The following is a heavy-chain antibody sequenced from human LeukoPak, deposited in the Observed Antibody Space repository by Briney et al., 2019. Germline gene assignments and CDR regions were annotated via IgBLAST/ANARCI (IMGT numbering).Heavy chain of an antibody. J-gene: IGHJ6*03. Sequence: GGSLRLSCAASGFTVSSNYMSWVRQAPGKGLEWVSVIYSGGSTYYADSVKGRFTISRDNAKNSLYLQMNSLRAEDTAVYYCASPPRPTVRYYMDVWGKGTTVTVSS. CDR2: IYSGGST. V-gene: IGHV3-66*01. CDR1: GFTVSSNY. D-gene: IGHD4-17*01. CDR3: ASPPRPTVRYYMDV.